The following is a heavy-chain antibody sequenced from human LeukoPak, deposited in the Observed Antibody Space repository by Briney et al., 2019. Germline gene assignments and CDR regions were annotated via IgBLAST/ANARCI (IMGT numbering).Heavy chain of an antibody. Sequence: ASVKVSCKASGYTCTNYGITWVRHAPAQGLEWMGWISAYNANTNYAQKFQGRVTMTTDTSTSTVYMELRSLRSDDTAIYYCARTDYDILTGARMDVWGKGTTVTVSS. CDR3: ARTDYDILTGARMDV. CDR2: ISAYNANT. D-gene: IGHD3-9*01. CDR1: GYTCTNYG. J-gene: IGHJ6*04. V-gene: IGHV1-18*04.